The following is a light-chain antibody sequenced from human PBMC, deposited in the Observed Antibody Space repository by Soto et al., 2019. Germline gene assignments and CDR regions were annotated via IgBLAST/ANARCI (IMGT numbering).Light chain of an antibody. J-gene: IGKJ3*01. Sequence: EMVLTQSPGTLSLSPGERATLSFRASQSVSGSYLAWYHQKPGKAPKHLIYGASNRATGIPDRFSGSGSGTDFTLTISRLEPADFAVYYCENSGNSPFPFGPGTKVDIK. CDR3: ENSGNSPFP. V-gene: IGKV3-20*01. CDR1: QSVSGSY. CDR2: GAS.